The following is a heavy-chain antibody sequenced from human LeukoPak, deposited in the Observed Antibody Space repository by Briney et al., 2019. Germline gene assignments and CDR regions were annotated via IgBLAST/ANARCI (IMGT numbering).Heavy chain of an antibody. Sequence: SVKVSCKVSGGTFSSYAISWVRQAPGQGLEWMGGIIPIFGTANYAQKFQGRVTITTDESTSTAYMELSSLRSEDTAVYYCAIANRTYYDFGGVFDYWGQGTLVTVSS. V-gene: IGHV1-69*05. CDR3: AIANRTYYDFGGVFDY. CDR2: IIPIFGTA. CDR1: GGTFSSYA. D-gene: IGHD3-3*01. J-gene: IGHJ4*02.